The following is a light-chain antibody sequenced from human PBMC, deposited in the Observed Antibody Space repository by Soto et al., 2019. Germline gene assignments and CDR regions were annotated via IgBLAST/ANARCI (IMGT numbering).Light chain of an antibody. CDR2: LNNDGSH. J-gene: IGLJ6*01. CDR1: SGHSSYA. V-gene: IGLV4-69*01. Sequence: QLVLTQSPSASASLGASVKLTCTLSSGHSSYAIAWHQKQPGKGPRYLMDLNNDGSHTKGDGIPDRFSGSSSGADRYLIISSLQSEDEADYYCQTWGTGFQFFGSGTKVTVL. CDR3: QTWGTGFQF.